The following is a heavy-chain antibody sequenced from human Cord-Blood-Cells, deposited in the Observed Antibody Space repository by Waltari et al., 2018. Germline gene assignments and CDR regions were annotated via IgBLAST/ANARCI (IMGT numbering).Heavy chain of an antibody. J-gene: IGHJ4*02. CDR3: ARVANWGSGGEFDD. CDR2: INPGGSN. CDR1: GGSISSGGYS. Sequence: QLQLQESGSGLVKPSQTLSLTCAVSGGSISSGGYSWSWIRQPPGKGLEWNGLINPGGSNYCTPSLKTQVSRSVDSSKNQFSLKLRSVTDADTAVYYWARVANWGSGGEFDDWGQGTLVTVSS. D-gene: IGHD7-27*01. V-gene: IGHV4-30-2*01.